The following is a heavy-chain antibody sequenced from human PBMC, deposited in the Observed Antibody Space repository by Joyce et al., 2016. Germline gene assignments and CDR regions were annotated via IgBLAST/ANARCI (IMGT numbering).Heavy chain of an antibody. CDR3: ARVISQSHFDT. CDR1: GFSFNGYW. Sequence: EVQLVQSGAEVQKPGESLKISCKSSGFSFNGYWIAWVRQMPGKGLEWMGKIYPGDSRTRSSPSFQGQVTISADKSINTAYLHWSSLKASDTAIYYCARVISQSHFDTWGQGTLVTVSS. D-gene: IGHD2/OR15-2a*01. V-gene: IGHV5-51*01. J-gene: IGHJ4*02. CDR2: IYPGDSRT.